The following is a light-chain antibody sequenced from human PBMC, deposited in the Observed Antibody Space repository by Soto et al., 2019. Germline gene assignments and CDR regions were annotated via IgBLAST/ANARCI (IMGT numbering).Light chain of an antibody. CDR1: ESISTH. Sequence: IQMTQSPSSLSASVGDRVTITCRASESISTHLNWYQQKPGKAPTLLIYAASNLQSGVPSRFRGSRSGTEFTLTVSSLQPEDFATYYCLQDHDDSWTFGQGTKVDIK. CDR2: AAS. CDR3: LQDHDDSWT. J-gene: IGKJ1*01. V-gene: IGKV1-6*01.